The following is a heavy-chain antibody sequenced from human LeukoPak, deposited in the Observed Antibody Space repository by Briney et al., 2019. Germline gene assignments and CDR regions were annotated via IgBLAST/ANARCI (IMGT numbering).Heavy chain of an antibody. Sequence: GGSLRLSCAASGFSFSSYAMSWVRQAPGKGLEWVSAIRSSGGSIYYADSVKGRFTISRDNSKNTLYLQMNSLRAEDTAVYYCATHPGYCSGGSCGADYWGQGTLVTVSS. CDR1: GFSFSSYA. CDR2: IRSSGGSI. J-gene: IGHJ4*02. V-gene: IGHV3-23*01. D-gene: IGHD2-15*01. CDR3: ATHPGYCSGGSCGADY.